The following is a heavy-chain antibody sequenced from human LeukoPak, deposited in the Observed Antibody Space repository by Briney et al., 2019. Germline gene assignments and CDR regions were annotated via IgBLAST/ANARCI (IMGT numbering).Heavy chain of an antibody. CDR2: ISSSSSYI. D-gene: IGHD2-15*01. J-gene: IGHJ4*02. Sequence: GGSLRLSCAASGFTFSSYSMNWVRQAPGKGLEWVSSISSSSSYIYYADSVKGRFTISRDNAKNSLYLQMNSLRAEDTAVYYCARTGGGFLTSSTPTYFDYWGQGTLVTVSS. V-gene: IGHV3-21*01. CDR1: GFTFSSYS. CDR3: ARTGGGFLTSSTPTYFDY.